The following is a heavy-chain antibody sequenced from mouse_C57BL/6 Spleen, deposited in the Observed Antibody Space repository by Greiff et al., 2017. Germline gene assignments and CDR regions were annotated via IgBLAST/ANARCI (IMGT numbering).Heavy chain of an antibody. J-gene: IGHJ2*01. CDR1: GYTFTSYW. V-gene: IGHV1-64*01. Sequence: QVHVKQPGAELVKPGASVKLSCKASGYTFTSYWMHWVKQRPGQGLEWIGMIHPNSGSTNYNEKFKSKATLTVDKSSSTAYMQLSSLTSEDSAVYDFARGNRSGYYFDYWGQGTTLTVSS. CDR2: IHPNSGST. CDR3: ARGNRSGYYFDY. D-gene: IGHD3-2*02.